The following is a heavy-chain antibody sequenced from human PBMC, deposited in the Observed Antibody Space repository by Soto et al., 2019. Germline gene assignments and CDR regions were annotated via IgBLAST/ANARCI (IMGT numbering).Heavy chain of an antibody. D-gene: IGHD2-2*01. V-gene: IGHV4-30-2*01. CDR1: GGSISSGGYS. Sequence: QLQLQESGSGLVKPSQTLSLTCAVSGGSISSGGYSWSWIRQPPGKGLEWIGYIYHGGSTYYNPSLKRRVTRSVDRSKNQFALKLSAVTAADKAVYYCAGDGSTDPFGYWGQGTLVTVSS. CDR2: IYHGGST. CDR3: AGDGSTDPFGY. J-gene: IGHJ4*02.